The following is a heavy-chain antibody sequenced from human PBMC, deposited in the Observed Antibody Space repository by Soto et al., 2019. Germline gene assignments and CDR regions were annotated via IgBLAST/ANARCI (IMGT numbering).Heavy chain of an antibody. CDR3: AKVASDLNWFDP. J-gene: IGHJ5*02. Sequence: ASVKVSCKASGYTFASYYMHWVRQAPGQGLEWMGIINPSGGSTSYAQKFQGRVTMTRDTSTSTVYMELSSLRSEDTAVYYCAKVASDLNWFDPWGQGTLVTVSS. V-gene: IGHV1-46*03. CDR2: INPSGGST. CDR1: GYTFASYY.